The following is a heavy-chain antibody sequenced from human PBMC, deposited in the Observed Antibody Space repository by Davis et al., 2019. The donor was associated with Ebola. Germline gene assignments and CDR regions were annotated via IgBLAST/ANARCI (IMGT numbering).Heavy chain of an antibody. V-gene: IGHV3-9*01. CDR3: ARAFYGDLKYFDL. D-gene: IGHD4-17*01. J-gene: IGHJ2*01. CDR2: ISWNSGSI. CDR1: GFTFDDYA. Sequence: PGGSLRLSCAASGFTFDDYAMHWVRQAPGKGLEWVSGISWNSGSIGYADSVKGRFTISRDNAKNSLYLQMNSLRAEDTAVYYCARAFYGDLKYFDLWGRGTLVTVSS.